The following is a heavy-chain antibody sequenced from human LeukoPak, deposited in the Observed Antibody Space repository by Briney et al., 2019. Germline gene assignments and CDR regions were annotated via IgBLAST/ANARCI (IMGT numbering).Heavy chain of an antibody. Sequence: PGGSLRLSCAASGFTFSSYEMNWDRQAPGKGLEWVSYISSSGSTIYYADSVKGRFTISRDNAKNSLYLQMNSLRAEDTAVYYCARVSVQGAFDIWGQGTMVTVSS. J-gene: IGHJ3*02. V-gene: IGHV3-48*03. CDR3: ARVSVQGAFDI. CDR1: GFTFSSYE. CDR2: ISSSGSTI. D-gene: IGHD5/OR15-5a*01.